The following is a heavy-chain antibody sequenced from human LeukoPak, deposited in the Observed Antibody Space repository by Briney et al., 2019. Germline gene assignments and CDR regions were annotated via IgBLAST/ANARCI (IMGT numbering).Heavy chain of an antibody. CDR1: GFSLSTSGMC. J-gene: IGHJ6*03. CDR3: ARTQAGTSLYYYYMDV. CDR2: IDWDDDK. V-gene: IGHV2-70*11. Sequence: SGPALVKPTQTLTLTCTFSGFSLSTSGMCVSWIRQPPGKALEWLARIDWDDDKYYSTSLKTRLTISKDTSKNQVVLTMTNMDPVDTATYYCARTQAGTSLYYYYMDVRGKGTTVTVSS. D-gene: IGHD6-13*01.